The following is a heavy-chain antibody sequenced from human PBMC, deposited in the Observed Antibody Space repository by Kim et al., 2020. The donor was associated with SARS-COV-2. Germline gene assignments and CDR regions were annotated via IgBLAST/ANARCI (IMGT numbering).Heavy chain of an antibody. V-gene: IGHV3-7*01. Sequence: GGSLRLSCAASGFTFSSNWMSWVRQAPGKGLEWVANIKQDGSEKYYVDSVKGRFTISRDNAKNSLYLQMNSLRAEDTAVYYCARAKDILTGLLDYWGQGTLVTVSS. CDR3: ARAKDILTGLLDY. CDR1: GFTFSSNW. D-gene: IGHD3-9*01. CDR2: IKQDGSEK. J-gene: IGHJ4*02.